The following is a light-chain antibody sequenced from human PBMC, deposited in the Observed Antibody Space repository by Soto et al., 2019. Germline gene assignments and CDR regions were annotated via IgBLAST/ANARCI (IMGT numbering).Light chain of an antibody. V-gene: IGKV3-20*01. J-gene: IGKJ1*01. Sequence: EIVLTQSPGTLFLSPGERATLSCRASQSVATNLAWYQQKPGQAPRLLIYAASTRATGIPARFSGSGSGTDFTLTISRLEPEDFAVYYCQQYGSSPWTFGQGTKVDIK. CDR2: AAS. CDR1: QSVATN. CDR3: QQYGSSPWT.